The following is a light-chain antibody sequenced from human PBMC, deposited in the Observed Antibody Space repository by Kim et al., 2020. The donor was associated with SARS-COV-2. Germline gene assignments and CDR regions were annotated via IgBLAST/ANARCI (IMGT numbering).Light chain of an antibody. J-gene: IGLJ3*02. CDR1: SLRKYD. CDR2: GKN. Sequence: WGQTVRITCQGNSLRKYDADWSQQKPGQAAVVVIYGKNNRLSGMPDRFSGSSAGDTASLTSTGAQAEDEAVYYCNSRDTSGHLWVFGGGTQLTVL. V-gene: IGLV3-19*01. CDR3: NSRDTSGHLWV.